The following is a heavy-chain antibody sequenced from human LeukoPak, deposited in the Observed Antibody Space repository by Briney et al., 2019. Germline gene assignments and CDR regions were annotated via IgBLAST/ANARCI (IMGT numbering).Heavy chain of an antibody. J-gene: IGHJ3*02. V-gene: IGHV4-61*02. CDR1: GGSITSGTYY. D-gene: IGHD3-10*01. Sequence: PSQTLSLTCTVSGGSITSGTYYWSWIRQPAGKGLEWIGRIDTYGSTKFNPSFKSRVTISVDTSKNQFSLRLSSVTAADTAVYYCAREFWNYRSGNLQAFHIWGQGTMVTVSS. CDR2: IDTYGST. CDR3: AREFWNYRSGNLQAFHI.